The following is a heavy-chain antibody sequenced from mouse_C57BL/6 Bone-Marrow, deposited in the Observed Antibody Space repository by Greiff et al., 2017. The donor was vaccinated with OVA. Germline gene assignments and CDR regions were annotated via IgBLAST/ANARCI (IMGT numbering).Heavy chain of an antibody. D-gene: IGHD1-1*01. Sequence: EVQVVESGGGLVKPGGSLKLSCAASGFTFSSYAMSWVRQTPEKRLEWVATISDGGSYTYYPDNVKGRFTISRDNAKNNLYLQMSHLKSEDTAMYYCARDRGGSSWLAYWGQGTLVTVSA. CDR1: GFTFSSYA. CDR3: ARDRGGSSWLAY. V-gene: IGHV5-4*01. J-gene: IGHJ3*01. CDR2: ISDGGSYT.